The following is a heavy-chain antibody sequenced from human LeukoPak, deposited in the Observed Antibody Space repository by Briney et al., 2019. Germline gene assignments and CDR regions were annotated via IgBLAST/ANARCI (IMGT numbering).Heavy chain of an antibody. Sequence: GGSLRLSCAASGFTFSSYWMHWVRQAPGKGLVWVSRINSDGSSTSYADSVKGRFTISRDNAKNTLYLQMNTLRAEDTAVYYCAREEGYCTSTSCHAGGHALDIWGQGTMVTVSP. J-gene: IGHJ3*02. CDR1: GFTFSSYW. CDR2: INSDGSST. CDR3: AREEGYCTSTSCHAGGHALDI. V-gene: IGHV3-74*01. D-gene: IGHD2-2*01.